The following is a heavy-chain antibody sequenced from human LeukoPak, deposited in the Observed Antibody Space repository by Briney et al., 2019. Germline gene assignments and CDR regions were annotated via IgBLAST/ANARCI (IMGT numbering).Heavy chain of an antibody. CDR1: GFTFSSYA. D-gene: IGHD3-3*01. J-gene: IGHJ3*02. CDR2: ISYDGSNK. Sequence: GRSLRFSCAASGFTFSSYAMHWVRQAPGKGLEWVAVISYDGSNKYYADSVKGRFTISRDNSKNTLYLQMNSLRAEDTAVYYCARPRDSSGYLDAFDIWGQGTMVTVSS. CDR3: ARPRDSSGYLDAFDI. V-gene: IGHV3-30-3*01.